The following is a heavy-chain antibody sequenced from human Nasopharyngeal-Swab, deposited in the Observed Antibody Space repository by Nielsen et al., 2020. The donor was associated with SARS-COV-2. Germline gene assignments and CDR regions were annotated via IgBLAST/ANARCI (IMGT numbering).Heavy chain of an antibody. CDR1: GYTFSSYA. CDR2: ISGSGGST. D-gene: IGHD6-19*01. CDR3: AKVSSSGWYGRD. V-gene: IGHV3-23*01. J-gene: IGHJ4*02. Sequence: GGSLRLYCAASGYTFSSYAMSWVRQAPGKGLEWVSAISGSGGSTYYADSVKGRFTISRNKSKNTLYLQMNSLRAEDTAVYYCAKVSSSGWYGRDWGQGTLVTVSS.